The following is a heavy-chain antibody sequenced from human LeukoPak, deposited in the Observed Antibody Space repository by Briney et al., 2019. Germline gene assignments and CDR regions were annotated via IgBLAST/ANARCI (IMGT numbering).Heavy chain of an antibody. CDR1: GGSISSYY. CDR2: IYYSGST. J-gene: IGHJ4*02. CDR3: AVSGYPSDY. Sequence: PSETPSLTCTVSGGSISSYYWSWLRQPPGKGLEWIGYIYYSGSTNYNPSLKSRVTISVDTSKNQFSLKLSSVTAADTAVYYCAVSGYPSDYWGQGTLVTVSS. D-gene: IGHD3-22*01. V-gene: IGHV4-59*01.